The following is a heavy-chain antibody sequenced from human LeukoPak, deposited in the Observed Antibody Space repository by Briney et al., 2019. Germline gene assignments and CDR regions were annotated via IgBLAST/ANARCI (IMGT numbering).Heavy chain of an antibody. Sequence: PSETLSLTCAVSGGSISSSNWWSWVRPPPGKGLEWIGEIYHSGSTNYNPSLKRRVTISVDKSKSQFSLKLSSVTAADTAVYYCAQGSGSHGFDYWGRGTLVTVSS. J-gene: IGHJ4*02. CDR1: GGSISSSNW. CDR3: AQGSGSHGFDY. D-gene: IGHD1-26*01. V-gene: IGHV4-4*02. CDR2: IYHSGST.